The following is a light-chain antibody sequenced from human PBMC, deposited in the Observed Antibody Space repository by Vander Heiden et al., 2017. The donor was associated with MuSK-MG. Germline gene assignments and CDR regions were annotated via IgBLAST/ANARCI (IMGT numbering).Light chain of an antibody. V-gene: IGKV1-39*01. Sequence: DIQMTQSPSSLPASVRDRVTITCRASQSISSYLNWYQQKPGKAPKLLIYAASSLQSGVPSRFSGSGSGTDFTLTISSLQPEDFATYYCQQSYSTPLTFGGGTKVEIK. J-gene: IGKJ4*01. CDR1: QSISSY. CDR2: AAS. CDR3: QQSYSTPLT.